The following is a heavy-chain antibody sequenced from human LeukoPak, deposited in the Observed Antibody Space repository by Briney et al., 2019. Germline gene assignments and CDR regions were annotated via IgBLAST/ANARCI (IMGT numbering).Heavy chain of an antibody. CDR3: ARARITMVRGAAIVSYFDY. Sequence: EASVKVSCKASGGTFSSYAISWVRQAPGQGLEWMGGIIPIFGTANYAQKLQGRVTITADKSTNTAYMELSSLRSEDTAVYYCARARITMVRGAAIVSYFDYWGQGTLVTVSS. CDR1: GGTFSSYA. D-gene: IGHD3-10*01. CDR2: IIPIFGTA. J-gene: IGHJ4*02. V-gene: IGHV1-69*06.